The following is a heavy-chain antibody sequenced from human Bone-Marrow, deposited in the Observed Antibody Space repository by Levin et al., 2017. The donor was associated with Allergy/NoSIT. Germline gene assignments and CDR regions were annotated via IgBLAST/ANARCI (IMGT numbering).Heavy chain of an antibody. CDR3: ARGYWEGPEY. Sequence: GGSLRLSCAASGFSVNSHFLTWVRQAPGKTLEWVSFIYSDGRTFYPDSVKGRFTISRDTSENTVSLQMNSLRADDTAVYYCARGYWEGPEYWGQGTLVTVSS. CDR1: GFSVNSHF. V-gene: IGHV3-53*01. D-gene: IGHD1-26*01. J-gene: IGHJ4*02. CDR2: IYSDGRT.